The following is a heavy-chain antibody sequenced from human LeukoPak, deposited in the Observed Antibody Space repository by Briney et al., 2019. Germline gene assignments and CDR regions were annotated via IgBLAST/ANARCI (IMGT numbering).Heavy chain of an antibody. CDR2: IYRSGNT. CDR1: GYSISSGYF. V-gene: IGHV4-38-2*02. CDR3: ARMRRGGVDF. J-gene: IGHJ4*02. D-gene: IGHD3-16*01. Sequence: SETLSLTCTVSGYSISSGYFWGWIRRAPGKGLEWIGSIYRSGNTYYNPSLKSRVTISADTSKNHFSLRLTSVTAADTAVYYCARMRRGGVDFWGQGTLVTVSS.